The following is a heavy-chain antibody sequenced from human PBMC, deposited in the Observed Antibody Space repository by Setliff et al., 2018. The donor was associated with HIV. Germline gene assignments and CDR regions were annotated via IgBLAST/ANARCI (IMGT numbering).Heavy chain of an antibody. CDR1: GGSISSGSYY. D-gene: IGHD5-18*01. CDR3: TSSGYTFAFNWFDP. Sequence: LSLTCIVSGGSISSGSYYWTWIRQPAGKGLEWIGHIHTSGSTDYNPSLKSRVTISVDTSTNQFSLKLSSVSAADTAVYYCTSSGYTFAFNWFDPWGQGTLVTVSS. CDR2: IHTSGST. V-gene: IGHV4-61*09. J-gene: IGHJ5*02.